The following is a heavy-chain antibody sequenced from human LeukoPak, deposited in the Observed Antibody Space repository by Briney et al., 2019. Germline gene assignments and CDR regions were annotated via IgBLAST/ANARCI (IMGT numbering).Heavy chain of an antibody. V-gene: IGHV3-48*03. CDR2: ISSSGSTI. CDR3: ARDSSGWYHWFDP. CDR1: GFTFRSYE. D-gene: IGHD6-19*01. Sequence: PGGSLRLSCAASGFTFRSYEMNWVRQAPGKGLEWVSYISSSGSTIYYADSVKGRFTISRDNAKNSLYLQMNSLRAEDTAVYYCARDSSGWYHWFDPWGQGTLVTVSS. J-gene: IGHJ5*02.